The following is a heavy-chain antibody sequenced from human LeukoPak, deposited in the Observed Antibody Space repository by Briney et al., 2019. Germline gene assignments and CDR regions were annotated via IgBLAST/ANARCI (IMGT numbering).Heavy chain of an antibody. CDR3: ARESYWGNDY. CDR2: MNTGGSST. V-gene: IGHV3-74*01. CDR1: GFTFSPFW. D-gene: IGHD7-27*01. J-gene: IGHJ4*02. Sequence: GGSLRLSCAASGFTFSPFWMHWVRQAPGKGLVWVSRMNTGGSSTTYADSVKGRFTISRDNAKNTLYLQMNSLRAEDTAVYYCARESYWGNDYWGQGTLVTVSS.